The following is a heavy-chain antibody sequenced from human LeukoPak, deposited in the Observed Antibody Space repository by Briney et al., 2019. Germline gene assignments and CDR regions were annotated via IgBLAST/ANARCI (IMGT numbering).Heavy chain of an antibody. CDR1: GFTLSSHA. CDR3: AKDRFYSTGTWYDY. D-gene: IGHD6-19*01. CDR2: ISGGDGKT. V-gene: IGHV3-23*01. Sequence: GGSLRLSCAASGFTLSSHAMSWVRQAPGKGLEWISTISGGDGKTYYADSVKGRFTISRDNTRNTLFLQMNSLRAEDAAVYYCAKDRFYSTGTWYDYWGQVTLVTVSS. J-gene: IGHJ4*02.